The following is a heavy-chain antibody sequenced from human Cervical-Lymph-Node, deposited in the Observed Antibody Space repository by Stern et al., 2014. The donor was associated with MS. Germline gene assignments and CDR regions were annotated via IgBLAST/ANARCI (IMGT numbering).Heavy chain of an antibody. CDR1: GYSFTRYW. CDR2: IYPGDSDA. CDR3: ASSSMGATGAFDY. D-gene: IGHD1-26*01. V-gene: IGHV5-51*03. J-gene: IGHJ4*02. Sequence: EVQLVQSGAEVKKPGESLKISCKGSGYSFTRYWIGWVRQMPGKGLEGMGLIYPGDSDARYSPSFQGQVTISVDKFISTAHLQWSSLKASDTAMYYCASSSMGATGAFDYWGQGTLLTVSS.